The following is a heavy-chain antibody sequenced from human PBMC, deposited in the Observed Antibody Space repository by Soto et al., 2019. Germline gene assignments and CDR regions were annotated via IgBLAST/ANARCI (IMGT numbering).Heavy chain of an antibody. CDR2: IIPIFGTA. J-gene: IGHJ4*02. CDR1: GGTFSSYA. CDR3: ARGGSGSYYD. V-gene: IGHV1-69*13. D-gene: IGHD3-10*01. Sequence: GASVKVSCKASGGTFSSYAISWVRQAPGQGLEWMGGIIPIFGTANYAQKFQGRVTITADESTSTAYMELSSLKASDTAVYYCARGGSGSYYDWGQGTLVTVSS.